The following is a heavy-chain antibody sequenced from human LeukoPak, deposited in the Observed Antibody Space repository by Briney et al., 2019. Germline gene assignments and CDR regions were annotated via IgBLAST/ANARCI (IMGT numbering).Heavy chain of an antibody. Sequence: SETLSLTCTVSGASVTSGSYYWIWMRQPAGKGLELIGRISTSGRTDYSPSLKSRVTISVDTSKNQFSLKLSSVTAADTAVYYCATPRDYDSSGYYFQFDYWGQGTLVTVSS. D-gene: IGHD3-22*01. CDR3: ATPRDYDSSGYYFQFDY. J-gene: IGHJ4*02. V-gene: IGHV4-61*02. CDR2: ISTSGRT. CDR1: GASVTSGSYY.